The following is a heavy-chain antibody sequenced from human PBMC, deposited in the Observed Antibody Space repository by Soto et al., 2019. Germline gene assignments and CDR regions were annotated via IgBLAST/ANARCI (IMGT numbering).Heavy chain of an antibody. D-gene: IGHD3-9*01. CDR2: IIGCVACT. J-gene: IGHJ4*02. V-gene: IGHV3-23*01. CDR3: AKDRFLYFDWFPNTPPPPDY. CDR1: GFTFSSYA. Sequence: GGSLRLSCAASGFTFSSYAMSWVRQASGKGREVVSAIIGCVACTYYADSVKGRFNISRDNSKNKLYLQINSLRAEDTAVYYCAKDRFLYFDWFPNTPPPPDYWGQGTLVTVSS.